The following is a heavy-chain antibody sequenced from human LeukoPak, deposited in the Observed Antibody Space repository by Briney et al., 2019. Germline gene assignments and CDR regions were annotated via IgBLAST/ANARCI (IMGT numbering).Heavy chain of an antibody. CDR1: GFTFSSYG. CDR2: IYSGGST. V-gene: IGHV3-NL1*01. CDR3: AREDRDAFDI. Sequence: PGGSLRLSCAASGFTFSSYGMHWVRQAPGKGLEWVSVIYSGGSTYYADSVKGRFTISRDNSKNTLYLQMNSLRAEDTAVYYCAREDRDAFDIWGQGTMVTVSS. J-gene: IGHJ3*02.